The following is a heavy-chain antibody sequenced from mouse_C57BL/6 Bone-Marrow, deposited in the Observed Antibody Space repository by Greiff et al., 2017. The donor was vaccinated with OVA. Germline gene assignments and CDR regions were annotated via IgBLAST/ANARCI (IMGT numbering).Heavy chain of an antibody. CDR2: INPSSGYT. CDR3: ARSRNPLLYYFDY. Sequence: QVQLKESGAELAKPGASVNLHCTSSFYTFTSYLMHWVKQRPGQGLEWIGYINPSSGYTKYNQKFKDKATLTADKSSSTAYMQLSSLTYEDSAVYDCARSRNPLLYYFDYWGQGTTLTVSS. V-gene: IGHV1-7*01. CDR1: FYTFTSYL. D-gene: IGHD2-10*01. J-gene: IGHJ2*01.